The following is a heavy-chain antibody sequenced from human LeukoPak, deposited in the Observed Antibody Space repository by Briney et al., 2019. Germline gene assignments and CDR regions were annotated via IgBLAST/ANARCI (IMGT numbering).Heavy chain of an antibody. CDR3: ARGGSGWYGYYYYGMDV. D-gene: IGHD6-19*01. J-gene: IGHJ6*02. Sequence: ASVKVSCKASGYTFTSYDINWVRQATGQGLEWMGWMNPNSGNTGYAQKFQGRVTMTRNTSISTAYMELSSLRSGDAAVYYCARGGSGWYGYYYYGMDVWGQGTTVTVSS. CDR1: GYTFTSYD. V-gene: IGHV1-8*01. CDR2: MNPNSGNT.